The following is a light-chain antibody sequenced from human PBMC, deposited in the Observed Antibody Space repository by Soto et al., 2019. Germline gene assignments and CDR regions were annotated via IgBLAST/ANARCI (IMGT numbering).Light chain of an antibody. CDR1: QSISVW. V-gene: IGKV1-5*03. CDR2: KAS. CDR3: QQYNSYSPT. Sequence: TLSASVGDRVTITCRASQSISVWLAWYQQKAGKAPNLLIYKASRLESGVPSRFSGSGSETEFTLTISGLQPGDSATYYRQQYNSYSPTCGQETRWTS. J-gene: IGKJ1*01.